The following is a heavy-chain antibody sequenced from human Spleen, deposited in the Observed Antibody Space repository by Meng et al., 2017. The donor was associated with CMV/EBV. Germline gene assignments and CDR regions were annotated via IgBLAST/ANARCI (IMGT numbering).Heavy chain of an antibody. CDR3: TRLHSAP. V-gene: IGHV3-73*01. J-gene: IGHJ5*02. Sequence: GESLKISCAASGFILSGSAIHWVRQASGKGLEWIGRIRSRANNYATGYAASVKGRFIISRDDSKNTAYLKMSSLKTEDTAMYFCTRLHSAPWGQGTLVTVSS. CDR2: IRSRANNYAT. D-gene: IGHD5-18*01. CDR1: GFILSGSA.